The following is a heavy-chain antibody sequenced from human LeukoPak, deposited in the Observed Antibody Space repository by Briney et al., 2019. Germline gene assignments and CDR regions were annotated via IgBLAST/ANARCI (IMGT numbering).Heavy chain of an antibody. CDR1: GFTVSSNY. Sequence: GGSLRLSCAASGFTVSSNYMSWVRQAPGKGLEWVSVIYSGGSTYYADSVKGRFTISRDNSKNTLYLQMNSLRAEDTAVYYCARDPIAVAGTGPFDYWGQGTLVTVSS. J-gene: IGHJ4*02. CDR2: IYSGGST. D-gene: IGHD6-19*01. V-gene: IGHV3-66*01. CDR3: ARDPIAVAGTGPFDY.